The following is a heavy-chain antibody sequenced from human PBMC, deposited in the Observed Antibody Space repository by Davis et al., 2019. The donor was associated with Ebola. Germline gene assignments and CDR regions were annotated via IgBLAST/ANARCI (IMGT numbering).Heavy chain of an antibody. CDR3: ARGGGGDSSGFQSWFDP. D-gene: IGHD3-22*01. Sequence: SVKVSCKASGGTFTSYAISWVRQAPGQGLEWMGGIIPLFGTANYVQKFQDRVTITADESTSTSYMELNSLRSDDTAVYYCARGGGGDSSGFQSWFDPWGQGTLVTVPS. V-gene: IGHV1-69*13. CDR2: IIPLFGTA. J-gene: IGHJ5*02. CDR1: GGTFTSYA.